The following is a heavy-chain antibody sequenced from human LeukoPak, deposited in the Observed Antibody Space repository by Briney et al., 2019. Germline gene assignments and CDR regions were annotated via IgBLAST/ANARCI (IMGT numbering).Heavy chain of an antibody. D-gene: IGHD3-3*01. J-gene: IGHJ5*02. Sequence: SETLSLTCAVYGGSFSGYYWSWIRQPPGKGLEWIGEINHSGSTKYNPSLKSRVTISVDTSKNQLSLKLSSVTAADTAVYYCARGRITIFGVVKFVRRWFDPWGQGTLVTVSS. CDR2: INHSGST. CDR3: ARGRITIFGVVKFVRRWFDP. V-gene: IGHV4-34*01. CDR1: GGSFSGYY.